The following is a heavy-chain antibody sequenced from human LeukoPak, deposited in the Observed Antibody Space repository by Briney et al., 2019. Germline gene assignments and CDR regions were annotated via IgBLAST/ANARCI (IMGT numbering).Heavy chain of an antibody. CDR1: GYTFTSYG. D-gene: IGHD3-22*01. CDR2: IIPIFGTA. V-gene: IGHV1-69*13. Sequence: SVKVSCTASGYTFTSYGISWVRQAPGQGLEWMGGIIPIFGTANYAQKFQGRVTITADESTSTAYMELRSLRSEDTAVYYCAARLFYYDSSGYYYADDYWGQGTLVTVSS. CDR3: AARLFYYDSSGYYYADDY. J-gene: IGHJ4*02.